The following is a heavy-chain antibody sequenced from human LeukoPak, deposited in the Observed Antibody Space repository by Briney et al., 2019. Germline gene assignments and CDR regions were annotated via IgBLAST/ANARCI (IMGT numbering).Heavy chain of an antibody. J-gene: IGHJ3*02. Sequence: PSETLSLTCTVSGGSISSYYWSWIRQPPGKELEWIGYIYYSGGTNYNPSLESRLTISVDRSKNQFSLKLSSVTAADTAMYYCARVTGGLTKASDIWGQGTMVTVSS. CDR3: ARVTGGLTKASDI. V-gene: IGHV4-59*13. CDR2: IYYSGGT. D-gene: IGHD3-9*01. CDR1: GGSISSYY.